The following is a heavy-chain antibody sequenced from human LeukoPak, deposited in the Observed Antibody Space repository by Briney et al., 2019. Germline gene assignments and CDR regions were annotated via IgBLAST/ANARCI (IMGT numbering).Heavy chain of an antibody. CDR1: GGTFSSYA. CDR3: AVVSTVVSGFEY. D-gene: IGHD4-23*01. J-gene: IGHJ4*02. V-gene: IGHV1-69*13. CDR2: IIPIFGTA. Sequence: SVKVSCKASGGTFSSYAISWVRQAPGQGLEWMGGIIPIFGTANYAQKFQGRVTITADESTSTAYMELSSLRSEDTAVYYCAVVSTVVSGFEYSGQGTLGTVSP.